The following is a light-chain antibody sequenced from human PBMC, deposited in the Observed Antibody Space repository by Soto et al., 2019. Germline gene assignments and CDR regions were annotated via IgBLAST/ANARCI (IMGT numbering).Light chain of an antibody. CDR2: GAP. CDR1: QSVRSN. CDR3: HQYNYWPT. J-gene: IGKJ1*01. V-gene: IGKV3-15*01. Sequence: EIVMTQSPDSLSVSPGERGSPSCRASQSVRSNLAWYPQKPGQSPRLLLYGAPTRATGIPVRFSGSGSGTEFTLTISSLQSEDFAVYYCHQYNYWPTFGQGTKVDIK.